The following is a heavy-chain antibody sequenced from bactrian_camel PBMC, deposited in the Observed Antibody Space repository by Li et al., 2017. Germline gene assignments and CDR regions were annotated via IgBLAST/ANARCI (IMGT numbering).Heavy chain of an antibody. J-gene: IGHJ4*01. Sequence: HVQLVESGGGLVQPGGSLRLSCSASGDTFSASCMGWFRQVPGMQREGVATLSRTGGGTVYANSAKGRFTISQDTAKNTVYLQMNSLKPEDTALYYCSVATTSGTFNYWGQGTQVTVS. V-gene: IGHV3S53*01. CDR3: SVATTSGTFNY. CDR1: GDTFSASC. D-gene: IGHD5*01. CDR2: LSRTGGGT.